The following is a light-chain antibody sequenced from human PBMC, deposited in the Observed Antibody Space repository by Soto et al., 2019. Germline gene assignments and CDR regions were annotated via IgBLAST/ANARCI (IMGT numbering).Light chain of an antibody. CDR1: QSVRSNN. Sequence: EIVLTQSPGTLSLSPGERATLSCRASQSVRSNNLAWYQQKPGQAPRLLIYGASSRATGIPDRFSGSGSGTDFTLTISRLEPEDFAAYYCQQYASSPFTFGPGTKVDIK. CDR2: GAS. V-gene: IGKV3-20*01. CDR3: QQYASSPFT. J-gene: IGKJ3*01.